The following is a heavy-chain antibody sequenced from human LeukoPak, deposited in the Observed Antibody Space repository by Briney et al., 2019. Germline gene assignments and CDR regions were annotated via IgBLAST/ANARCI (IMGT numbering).Heavy chain of an antibody. J-gene: IGHJ5*02. CDR2: ISAYNGDT. D-gene: IGHD5-24*01. CDR1: DYTFTNYA. V-gene: IGHV1-18*01. Sequence: ASVKVSCKASDYTFTNYALTWVRQAPGQGLEWMGWISAYNGDTNYAQKLQGRVTMTTDTSTSTAYMELRSLRSDDTAVYYCARRTDGLQYRNWFDPWGQGTLVTVSS. CDR3: ARRTDGLQYRNWFDP.